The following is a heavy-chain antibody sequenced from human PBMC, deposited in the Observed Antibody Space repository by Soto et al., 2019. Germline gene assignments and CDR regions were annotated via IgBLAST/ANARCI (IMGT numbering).Heavy chain of an antibody. J-gene: IGHJ6*02. D-gene: IGHD3-22*01. CDR3: ARCGRITMIVASYYYYGMDV. V-gene: IGHV1-18*01. Sequence: QVQLVQSGAEVKKPGASVKVSCKASGYTFTNYGISWVRQAPGQGIEGMGWISAYNGNTNYAQKLQGRITMTTDTSPSSAYMELRSLRSDATAVYYGARCGRITMIVASYYYYGMDVWGQGTTVTVSS. CDR2: ISAYNGNT. CDR1: GYTFTNYG.